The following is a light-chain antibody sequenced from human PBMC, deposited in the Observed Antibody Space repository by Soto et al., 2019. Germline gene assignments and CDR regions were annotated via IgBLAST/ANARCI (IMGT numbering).Light chain of an antibody. CDR3: CSYAGGSNV. J-gene: IGLJ1*01. CDR1: SSDVGSYKF. CDR2: EGS. Sequence: QSALTQPASVSGSRGQSITISWTGTSSDVGSYKFVSWYQQHPGKAPKLMIYEGSKRPSGVYDRFSGSKSGNTASLTISGPQADDEADYFCCSYAGGSNVFGTGTKVTVL. V-gene: IGLV2-23*03.